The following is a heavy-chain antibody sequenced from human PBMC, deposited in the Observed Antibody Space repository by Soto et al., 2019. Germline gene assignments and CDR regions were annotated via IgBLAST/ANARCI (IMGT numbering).Heavy chain of an antibody. CDR3: ARDSIAVAGAEDY. V-gene: IGHV4-61*01. J-gene: IGHJ4*02. D-gene: IGHD6-19*01. Sequence: LSLTCTVSGGSVSSGSYYWSWIRQPPGKGLEWIGYIYYSGSTNYNPSLKSRVTISVDTSKNQFSLKLSSVTAADTAVYYCARDSIAVAGAEDYWGQGTLVTVSS. CDR2: IYYSGST. CDR1: GGSVSSGSYY.